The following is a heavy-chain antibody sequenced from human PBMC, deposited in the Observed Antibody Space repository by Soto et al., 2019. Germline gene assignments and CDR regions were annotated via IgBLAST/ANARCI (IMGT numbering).Heavy chain of an antibody. CDR3: ARGPGNYDFWREDWFDP. CDR1: GGSISSGDYY. J-gene: IGHJ5*02. Sequence: QVQLQESGPGLVKPSQTLYLTCTVSGGSISSGDYYWSWIRQPPGKGLEWIGYIYYSGSTYYNPSLKSRVTISVDTSKNQFSLKLSSVTAADTAVYYCARGPGNYDFWREDWFDPWGQGTLVTVSS. D-gene: IGHD3-3*01. V-gene: IGHV4-30-4*01. CDR2: IYYSGST.